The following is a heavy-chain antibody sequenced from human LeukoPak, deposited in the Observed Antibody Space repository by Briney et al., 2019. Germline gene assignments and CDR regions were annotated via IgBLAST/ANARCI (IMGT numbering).Heavy chain of an antibody. V-gene: IGHV4-59*01. J-gene: IGHJ2*01. CDR3: ARDSEWRWLDFDL. D-gene: IGHD5-24*01. Sequence: SSETLSLTCTVSGGSISNYYWSWIRQPPGKGLEWIGYIHSSGSTNYNPSLKSRVTISVDTSKNQFSLELSSVTAADTAVYYRARDSEWRWLDFDLWGRGTLVTVSS. CDR1: GGSISNYY. CDR2: IHSSGST.